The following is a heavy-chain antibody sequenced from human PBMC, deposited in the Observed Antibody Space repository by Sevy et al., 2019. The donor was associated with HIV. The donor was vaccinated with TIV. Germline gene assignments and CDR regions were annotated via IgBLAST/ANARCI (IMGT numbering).Heavy chain of an antibody. J-gene: IGHJ4*02. Sequence: GGSLRLSCAASGLTFSSYAMHWVRQAPGKGLEWVAVISYDGSNKYYADSVKGRFTISRDNSKNTLYLQMNSLRAEDTAVYYCAREPARAQSYYFDYWGQGTLVTVSS. CDR3: AREPARAQSYYFDY. CDR2: ISYDGSNK. V-gene: IGHV3-30-3*01. CDR1: GLTFSSYA. D-gene: IGHD4-4*01.